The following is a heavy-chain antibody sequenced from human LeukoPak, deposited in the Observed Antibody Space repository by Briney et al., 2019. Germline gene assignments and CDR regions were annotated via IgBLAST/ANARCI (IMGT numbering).Heavy chain of an antibody. CDR3: ARRLAVAGRGYYGMDV. Sequence: GESLNISCKGSGYRFASYWIGWVRQMPGKGLEWMGNIYPGDSDTRYSPPFQGQVTISADKSINTAYLQWSSLKASDSAMYYCARRLAVAGRGYYGMDVWGQGTTVTVSS. CDR1: GYRFASYW. CDR2: IYPGDSDT. V-gene: IGHV5-51*01. D-gene: IGHD6-19*01. J-gene: IGHJ6*02.